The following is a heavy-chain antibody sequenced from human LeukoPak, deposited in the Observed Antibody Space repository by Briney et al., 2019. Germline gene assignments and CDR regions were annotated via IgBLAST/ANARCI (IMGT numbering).Heavy chain of an antibody. V-gene: IGHV3-11*04. CDR2: ISSSGSTI. J-gene: IGHJ4*02. Sequence: GGSLRLSCAASGFTFSDYYMSWIRQAPGKGLEWVSYISSSGSTIYYADSVKGRFTISRDNAKNSLYLQMNSLRAEDTAVYYCAREKYYYDSSGYQDYWGQGTLVIISS. CDR1: GFTFSDYY. CDR3: AREKYYYDSSGYQDY. D-gene: IGHD3-22*01.